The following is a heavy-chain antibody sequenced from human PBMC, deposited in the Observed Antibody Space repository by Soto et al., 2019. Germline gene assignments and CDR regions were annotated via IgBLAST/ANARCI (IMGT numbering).Heavy chain of an antibody. V-gene: IGHV3-49*03. D-gene: IGHD3-16*01. Sequence: GGSLRLSCTASGFTFGDYAMSWFRQAPGKGLEWVGFIRSKAYGGTTEYAASVKGRFTISRDDSKSIAYLQMNGLKTEDTAVYYCTRFLGYDYIQRLDYWGQGTLVTVSS. J-gene: IGHJ4*02. CDR1: GFTFGDYA. CDR3: TRFLGYDYIQRLDY. CDR2: IRSKAYGGTT.